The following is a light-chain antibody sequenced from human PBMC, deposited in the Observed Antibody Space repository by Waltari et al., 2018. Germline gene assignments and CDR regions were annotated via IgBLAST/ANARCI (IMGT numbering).Light chain of an antibody. J-gene: IGKJ1*01. CDR1: QSVISY. CDR2: ASS. Sequence: EIVLTQSRATLSLAPVDSATLSSRASQSVISYVAWYQHEPGQAPRHLLYASSNMSTGTAARFICSVYATDFTLTISYLDAEDYAVVYGQQRSNRPLGKFGQGPKVEI. CDR3: QQRSNRPLGK. V-gene: IGKV3-11*01.